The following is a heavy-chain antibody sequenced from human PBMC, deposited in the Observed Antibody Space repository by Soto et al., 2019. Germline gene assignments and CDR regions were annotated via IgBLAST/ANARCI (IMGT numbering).Heavy chain of an antibody. V-gene: IGHV3-7*01. CDR1: GFTFSTYW. CDR2: INQDGSEK. J-gene: IGHJ4*02. CDR3: ARARGWNIVIIPAASDY. Sequence: EVQLVESGGGLVQPGGSLRLSCAASGFTFSTYWMSWVRQAPGKGLEWVANINQDGSEKYYVDSVKGRFTISRDNAKNSLYLQMTSLRAADTAVYYCARARGWNIVIIPAASDYWGQGTLVTVSS. D-gene: IGHD2-2*01.